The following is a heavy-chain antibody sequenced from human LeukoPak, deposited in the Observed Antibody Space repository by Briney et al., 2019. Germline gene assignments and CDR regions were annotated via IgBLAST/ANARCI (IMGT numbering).Heavy chain of an antibody. CDR1: GFTFDDYG. V-gene: IGHV3-9*01. CDR3: AKDKVPGYYYYYYMDV. CDR2: ISWNSGSI. J-gene: IGHJ6*03. Sequence: SGGSLRLSCAASGFTFDDYGMHWVRQAPGKGLEWVSGISWNSGSIGYADSVKGRFTISRDNAKNSLYLQMNSLRAEDTALYYCAKDKVPGYYYYYYMDVWGKGTTVTVSS. D-gene: IGHD7-27*01.